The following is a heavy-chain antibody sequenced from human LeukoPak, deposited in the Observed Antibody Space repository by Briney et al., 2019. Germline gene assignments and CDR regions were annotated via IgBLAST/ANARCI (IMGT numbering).Heavy chain of an antibody. V-gene: IGHV3-48*01. D-gene: IGHD3-9*01. J-gene: IGHJ6*03. CDR1: GFTFSSYS. CDR3: ARRAPSTTPGDFLNTGYYYYMDV. CDR2: ISSSSSTI. Sequence: PGGSLRLSCAASGFTFSSYSMNWVRQAPGKGLEWVSYISSSSSTIYYADSVKGRFTISGDNAKNSLYLQMNSLRAEDTAVYYCARRAPSTTPGDFLNTGYYYYMDVWGKGTTVTVSS.